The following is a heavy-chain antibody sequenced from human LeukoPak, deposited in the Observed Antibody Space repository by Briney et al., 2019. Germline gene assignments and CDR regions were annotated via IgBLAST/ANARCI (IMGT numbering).Heavy chain of an antibody. CDR2: IIPIFGTA. J-gene: IGHJ6*03. CDR3: ASTQDFIYYYYMDV. Sequence: SVKVSCKASGYTFTNYGISWVRQAPGQGLEWMGGIIPIFGTANYAQKFQGRVTITADESTSTAYMELSSLRSEDTAVYYCASTQDFIYYYYMDVWGKGTTVTISS. D-gene: IGHD3-3*01. CDR1: GYTFTNYG. V-gene: IGHV1-69*13.